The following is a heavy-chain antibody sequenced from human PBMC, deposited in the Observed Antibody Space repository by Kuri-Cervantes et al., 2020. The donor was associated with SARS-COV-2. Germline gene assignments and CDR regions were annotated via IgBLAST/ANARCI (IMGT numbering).Heavy chain of an antibody. D-gene: IGHD3-16*01. CDR2: ISSSSSQR. J-gene: IGHJ6*03. V-gene: IGHV3-21*01. CDR3: ASLLRGGEAHLYYFYMDA. CDR1: GFTFTSYS. Sequence: GGCRRPACAAAGFTFTSYSMTWVRHAPGKGLEWVSSISSSSSQRFYGDSVKGRFTISRANAKNSLYLQMNSLRAEDTAVYYCASLLRGGEAHLYYFYMDAWGKGTSVTVSS.